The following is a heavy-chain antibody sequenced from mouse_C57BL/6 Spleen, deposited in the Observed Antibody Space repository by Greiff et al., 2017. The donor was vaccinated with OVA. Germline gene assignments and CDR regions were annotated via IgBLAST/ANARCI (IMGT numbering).Heavy chain of an antibody. Sequence: QVQLKQPGAELVKPGASVKVSCKASGYTFTSYWMHWVKQRPGQGLEWIGRIHPSDSDTNYNQKFKGKATLTVDKSSSTAYMQLSSLTSEDSAVYYCAPTYGNYGWFAYWGQGTLVTVSA. CDR2: IHPSDSDT. V-gene: IGHV1-74*01. CDR1: GYTFTSYW. D-gene: IGHD2-1*01. J-gene: IGHJ3*01. CDR3: APTYGNYGWFAY.